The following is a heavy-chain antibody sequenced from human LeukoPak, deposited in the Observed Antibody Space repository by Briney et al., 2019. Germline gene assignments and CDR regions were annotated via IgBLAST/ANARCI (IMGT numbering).Heavy chain of an antibody. CDR1: GASISGHY. J-gene: IGHJ3*02. V-gene: IGHV4-59*11. CDR2: ISHIGST. Sequence: SETLSLTCTVSGASISGHYLTWLRQPPGKGLEWIGYISHIGSTNYNPSLKSRVTISVDTSKNQFSLRLTSVTAADTAVYYCARDRISINALDMWGQGTMVTVSS. D-gene: IGHD1-14*01. CDR3: ARDRISINALDM.